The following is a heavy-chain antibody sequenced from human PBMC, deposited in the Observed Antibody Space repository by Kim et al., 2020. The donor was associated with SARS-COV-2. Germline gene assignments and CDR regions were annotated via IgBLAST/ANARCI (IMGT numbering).Heavy chain of an antibody. CDR3: ARTYSSGWNYFDY. Sequence: SNPSLKSRVTISVDTSKNQFSLKLSSVTAADTAVYYCARTYSSGWNYFDYWGQGTLVTVSS. D-gene: IGHD6-19*01. V-gene: IGHV4-59*01. J-gene: IGHJ4*02.